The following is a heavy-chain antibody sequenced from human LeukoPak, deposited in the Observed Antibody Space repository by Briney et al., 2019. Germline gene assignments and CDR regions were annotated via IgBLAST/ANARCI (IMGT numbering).Heavy chain of an antibody. Sequence: GGSLRLSCAASGFTFSSYAMTWVRQAPGKGLEWVSAISGSGGTTYYADSVKGRFTISRDNAENTLYLQMNSLRVEDTAVYYCVRSAFHAGSGNYYDYWGQGTLVTVSS. J-gene: IGHJ4*02. CDR3: VRSAFHAGSGNYYDY. CDR2: ISGSGGTT. D-gene: IGHD3-22*01. CDR1: GFTFSSYA. V-gene: IGHV3-23*01.